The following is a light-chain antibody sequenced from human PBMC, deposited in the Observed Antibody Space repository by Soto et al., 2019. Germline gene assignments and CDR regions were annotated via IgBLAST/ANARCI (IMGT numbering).Light chain of an antibody. CDR2: GTS. V-gene: IGKV1-39*01. Sequence: DIQMTQSPSSLPASVGDRISITCRASQSISSYLSWYQQKPGKAPKLLIYGTSNLQSGVPSRFSGSGSETGFTLTISSLRPEDFATYYCQQSYSAPRTFGQGTKVEIK. J-gene: IGKJ2*01. CDR1: QSISSY. CDR3: QQSYSAPRT.